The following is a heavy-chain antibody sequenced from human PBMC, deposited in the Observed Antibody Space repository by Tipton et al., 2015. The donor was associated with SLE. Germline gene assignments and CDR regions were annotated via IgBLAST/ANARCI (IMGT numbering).Heavy chain of an antibody. V-gene: IGHV1-18*01. CDR2: ISAYNGNT. CDR1: GYTFTSYG. Sequence: QLVQSGAEVKKPGASVKVSCKASGYTFTSYGISWVRQAPGQGLEWMGWISAYNGNTNYAQKLQGRVTMTTDTSTSTAYMELSSLRSEDTAVYYCATDLPDGYNSYGMDVWGQGTTVTVSS. D-gene: IGHD5-24*01. CDR3: ATDLPDGYNSYGMDV. J-gene: IGHJ6*02.